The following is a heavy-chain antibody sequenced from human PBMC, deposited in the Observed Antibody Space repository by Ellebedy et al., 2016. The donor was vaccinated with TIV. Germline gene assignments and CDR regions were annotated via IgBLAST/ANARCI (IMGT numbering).Heavy chain of an antibody. CDR2: ISTYNGNS. CDR3: ARVQPHYFDY. D-gene: IGHD2-2*01. CDR1: GYTFTKYG. J-gene: IGHJ4*02. V-gene: IGHV1-18*01. Sequence: AASVKVSCKASGYTFTKYGLTCVRQAPGQGLEWMGWISTYNGNSNSVQKFQGRVTMTTDTSTSTSYMELRSLTSDDTAMYYCARVQPHYFDYWGQGTQVTVSS.